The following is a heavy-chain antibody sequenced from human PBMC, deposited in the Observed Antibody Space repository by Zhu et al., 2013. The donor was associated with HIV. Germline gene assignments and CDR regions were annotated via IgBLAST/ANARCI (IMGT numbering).Heavy chain of an antibody. Sequence: QVQLVQSGAEVKKPGSSVKVSCKASGGTSSSYGISWVRQAPGQGLEWMGGIIPMFGTANYAQKFQARVTITADESTSTAYMELSSLRSEDTAVYYCATRTIMIVMGGEYWGQGTLVTVSS. CDR2: IIPMFGTA. CDR3: ATRTIMIVMGGEY. V-gene: IGHV1-69*01. J-gene: IGHJ4*02. D-gene: IGHD3-22*01. CDR1: GGTSSSYG.